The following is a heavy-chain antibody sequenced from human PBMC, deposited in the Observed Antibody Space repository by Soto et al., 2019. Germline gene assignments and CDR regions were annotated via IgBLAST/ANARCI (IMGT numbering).Heavy chain of an antibody. D-gene: IGHD2-15*01. CDR1: GYTFTSYD. Sequence: QVQLVQSGAEVKKPGASVKVSCKASGYTFTSYDINWVRQATGQGLEWMGWMNPNSGNTGYAQKFQGRVTMTRNTSISTAYTELSSLRSEDTAVYYCAREGYCSGGSCSDYYYYGMDVWGQGTTVTVSS. V-gene: IGHV1-8*01. CDR2: MNPNSGNT. J-gene: IGHJ6*02. CDR3: AREGYCSGGSCSDYYYYGMDV.